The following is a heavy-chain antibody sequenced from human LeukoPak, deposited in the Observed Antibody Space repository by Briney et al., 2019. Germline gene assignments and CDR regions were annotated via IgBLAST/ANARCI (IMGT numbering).Heavy chain of an antibody. CDR1: GGSFSSYY. J-gene: IGHJ4*02. D-gene: IGHD1-26*01. Sequence: PSETLSLTCTVSGGSFSSYYWSWIWQPPGKGLEWIGYIYYSGSTDYNPSLKSRVTISLDTSKKQFSLKLSSVTTADTAVYYCARAPKWELLPDYFDYWGQGTLVTVSS. CDR3: ARAPKWELLPDYFDY. CDR2: IYYSGST. V-gene: IGHV4-59*01.